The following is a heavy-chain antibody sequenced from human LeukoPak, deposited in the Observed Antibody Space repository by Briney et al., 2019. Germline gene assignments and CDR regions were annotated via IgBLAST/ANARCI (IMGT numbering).Heavy chain of an antibody. CDR3: ASCYGTSCYSTSDDAFDI. D-gene: IGHD2-2*01. CDR1: GFTFSSYS. V-gene: IGHV3-21*01. CDR2: ISSSSSYI. Sequence: PGGSLRLSCAASGFTFSSYSMNWVRQAPGKGLEWVSSISSSSSYIYYADSVKGRFTISRDNAKNSLYLQMNSLRAEDTAVYYCASCYGTSCYSTSDDAFDIWGQGTMVTVSS. J-gene: IGHJ3*02.